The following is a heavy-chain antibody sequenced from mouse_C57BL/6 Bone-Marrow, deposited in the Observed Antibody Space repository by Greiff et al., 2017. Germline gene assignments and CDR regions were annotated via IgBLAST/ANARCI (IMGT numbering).Heavy chain of an antibody. CDR1: GFSLSTFGMG. CDR2: IWWDDDK. D-gene: IGHD3-2*02. V-gene: IGHV8-8*01. J-gene: IGHJ4*01. CDR3: ARIAEAQATVYYYAMDY. Sequence: QVTLKESGPGILQPSQTLSLTCSFSGFSLSTFGMGVGWIRQPSGKGLEWLAHIWWDDDKYYNPALKSRLTISKDTSKNQVFLKIANVDTADTATYYCARIAEAQATVYYYAMDYWGQGTSVTVSS.